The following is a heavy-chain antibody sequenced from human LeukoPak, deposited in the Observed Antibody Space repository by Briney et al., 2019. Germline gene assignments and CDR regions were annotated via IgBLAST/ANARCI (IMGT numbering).Heavy chain of an antibody. CDR2: ISPYNGNT. J-gene: IGHJ3*02. CDR3: ARSITMIRGIYDNFDI. V-gene: IGHV1-18*01. CDR1: GYTFASYG. Sequence: ASVMVSCKASGYTFASYGISWVRQAPGQGLEWMGWISPYNGNTNYAQKVQGRVTMTTDTSTSTAYMELRSLRSDDTAVYYCARSITMIRGIYDNFDIWGQGTMVTVSS. D-gene: IGHD3-10*01.